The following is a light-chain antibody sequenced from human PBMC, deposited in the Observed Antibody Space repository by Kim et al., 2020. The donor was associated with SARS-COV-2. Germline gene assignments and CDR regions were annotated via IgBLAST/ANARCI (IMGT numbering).Light chain of an antibody. CDR2: EDN. CDR1: SGSIASDY. V-gene: IGLV6-57*01. J-gene: IGLJ3*02. Sequence: KTVTISCTRSSGSIASDYVLWYQQRPGSSPTTVIYEDNQRPSGVPDRFSGSIDSSSNSASLTISGLKTEDEADYYCQSYDSSNPWVFGGGTQLTVL. CDR3: QSYDSSNPWV.